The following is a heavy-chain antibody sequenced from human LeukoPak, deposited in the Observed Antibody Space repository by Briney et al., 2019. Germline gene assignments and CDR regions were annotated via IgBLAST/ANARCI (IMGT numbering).Heavy chain of an antibody. CDR3: ARRLHEGTDY. CDR1: GFTFGSYS. D-gene: IGHD5-24*01. J-gene: IGHJ4*02. CDR2: ISSSSSYI. Sequence: GGSLRLPCAASGFTFGSYSMNWVRRAPGKGLEWVSSISSSSSYIYYADSVKGRFTISRDNAKNSLYLQMNSLRAEDTAVYYCARRLHEGTDYWGQGTLVTVSS. V-gene: IGHV3-21*01.